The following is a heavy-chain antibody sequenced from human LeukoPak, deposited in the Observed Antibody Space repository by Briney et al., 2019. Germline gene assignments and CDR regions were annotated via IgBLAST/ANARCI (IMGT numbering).Heavy chain of an antibody. J-gene: IGHJ5*02. V-gene: IGHV1-46*01. CDR1: GYTFTSYY. CDR2: INPSGGST. Sequence: ASVKVSCKASGYTFTSYYMHWVRQAPGQGLVWMGIINPSGGSTSYAQKFQGRVTMTRDMSTSTVYMELSSLRSEDTAVYYCARDAVAGHNWFDPWGQGTLVTVSS. D-gene: IGHD6-19*01. CDR3: ARDAVAGHNWFDP.